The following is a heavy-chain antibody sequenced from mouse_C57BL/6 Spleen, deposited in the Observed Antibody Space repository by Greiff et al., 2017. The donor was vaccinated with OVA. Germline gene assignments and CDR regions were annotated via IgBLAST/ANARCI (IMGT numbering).Heavy chain of an antibody. V-gene: IGHV1-4*01. CDR3: ARGGGDGVDY. Sequence: QVHVKQSGAELARPGASVKMSCKASGYTFTSYTMHWVKQRPGQGLEWIGYIIPSSGYTKYNQKFKDKATLTADKSSSTAYMQLSSLTSEDSAVYYCARGGGDGVDYWGQGTTLTVSS. CDR2: IIPSSGYT. D-gene: IGHD3-3*01. CDR1: GYTFTSYT. J-gene: IGHJ2*01.